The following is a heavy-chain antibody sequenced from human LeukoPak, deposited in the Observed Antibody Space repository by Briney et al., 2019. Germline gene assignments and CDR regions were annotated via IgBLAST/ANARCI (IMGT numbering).Heavy chain of an antibody. CDR1: GFTFSDAW. CDR3: ARALTTDHSGRWFDP. D-gene: IGHD4-17*01. V-gene: IGHV3-15*01. CDR2: IKSKIDGGTI. Sequence: GGSLRLSCVASGFTFSDAWMSWVRQAPGKGLEWVGRIKSKIDGGTIDYGAPVKGRFTISRDDSRNTLYLQMNSLKTEDTAVYYCARALTTDHSGRWFDPWGQGTLVTVSS. J-gene: IGHJ5*02.